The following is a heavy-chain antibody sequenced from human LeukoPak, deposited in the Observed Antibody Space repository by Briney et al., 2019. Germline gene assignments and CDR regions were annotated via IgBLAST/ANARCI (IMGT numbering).Heavy chain of an antibody. Sequence: GASVKVSCKASGYTFSSYAISWVRQAPGQGLEWMGGIIPIFGTANYAQKFQGRVTITADKSTSTAYMELSSLGSEDTAVYYCARKVPNDSSGYYYRGQFDPWGQGTLVTVSS. CDR2: IIPIFGTA. CDR3: ARKVPNDSSGYYYRGQFDP. CDR1: GYTFSSYA. D-gene: IGHD3-22*01. J-gene: IGHJ5*02. V-gene: IGHV1-69*06.